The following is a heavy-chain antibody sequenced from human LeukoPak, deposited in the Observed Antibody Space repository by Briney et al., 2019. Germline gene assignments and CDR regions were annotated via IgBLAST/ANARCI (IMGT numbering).Heavy chain of an antibody. CDR1: GFTFSDYD. Sequence: GGSLRLSCAASGFTFSDYDMIRVRQPPGKGLEWVSYITSSSRTINYADSVKGRFTVSRDNAKNSLYLQMDSLRDEDTAVYYCARPTTVALDYWGQGTLVTVSS. D-gene: IGHD4-23*01. V-gene: IGHV3-48*02. CDR3: ARPTTVALDY. J-gene: IGHJ4*02. CDR2: ITSSSRTI.